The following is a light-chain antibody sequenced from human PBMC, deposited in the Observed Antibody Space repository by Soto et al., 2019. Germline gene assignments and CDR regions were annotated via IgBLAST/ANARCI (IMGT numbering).Light chain of an antibody. CDR1: QYVSSF. J-gene: IGKJ1*01. Sequence: EIVLTQPPATLSLSPGERATVSCRASQYVSSFLAWYQQKAGQAPRLLIYDASHRATGIPARFSGSGSGTDFTLTINSLGPEDFALYYCQQRYNWPPTFGQGTKVDIK. CDR2: DAS. CDR3: QQRYNWPPT. V-gene: IGKV3-11*01.